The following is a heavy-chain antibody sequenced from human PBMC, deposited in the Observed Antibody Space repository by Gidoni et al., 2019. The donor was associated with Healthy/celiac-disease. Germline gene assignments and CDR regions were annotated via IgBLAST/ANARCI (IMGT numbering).Heavy chain of an antibody. CDR3: ATTRHPPETIRGRGYFDY. CDR1: GGTFSSYA. J-gene: IGHJ4*02. D-gene: IGHD3-10*01. Sequence: QVQLVQSGAEVKKPGASVKVSCTASGGTFSSYALSWVRQAPGQGLEWMGGIIPIFGTANYAQKFQGSVTITADESTSTAYRELSSLRSEDTAVYYCATTRHPPETIRGRGYFDYWGQGTLVTVSS. V-gene: IGHV1-69*01. CDR2: IIPIFGTA.